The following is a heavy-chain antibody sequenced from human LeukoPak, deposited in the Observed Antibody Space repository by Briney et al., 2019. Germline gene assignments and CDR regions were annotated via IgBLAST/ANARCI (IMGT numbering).Heavy chain of an antibody. D-gene: IGHD3-22*01. Sequence: PGGSLRLSCAASGFTFSRYSMNWGRQAPGKGLEWVSSISRGSSFMYYADSVKGRFTISRDNAKNSLYLQMNSLRAKDTALYYCARDYYDSSGSSWFDPWGQGTLVTVSS. CDR1: GFTFSRYS. CDR2: ISRGSSFM. J-gene: IGHJ5*02. V-gene: IGHV3-21*01. CDR3: ARDYYDSSGSSWFDP.